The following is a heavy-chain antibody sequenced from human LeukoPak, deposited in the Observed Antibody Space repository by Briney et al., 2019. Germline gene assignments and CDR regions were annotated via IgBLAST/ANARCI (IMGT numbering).Heavy chain of an antibody. J-gene: IGHJ4*02. CDR3: ARAPLVAVRVATIEGFDY. D-gene: IGHD5-24*01. CDR2: IYHSGST. Sequence: SETLSLTCAVSGGSISSSNWWSWVRQPPGKGLEWIGEIYHSGSTNYNPSLKSRVTISVDKSKNQFSLKLSSVTAADTAVYYCARAPLVAVRVATIEGFDYWGQGTLVTVSS. CDR1: GGSISSSNW. V-gene: IGHV4-4*02.